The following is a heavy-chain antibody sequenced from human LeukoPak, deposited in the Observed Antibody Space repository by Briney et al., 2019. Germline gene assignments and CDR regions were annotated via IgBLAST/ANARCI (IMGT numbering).Heavy chain of an antibody. CDR2: ISSSGSTI. J-gene: IGHJ6*02. V-gene: IGHV3-11*01. D-gene: IGHD3-10*01. Sequence: GGSLRLSCAASGFTFSDYYMSWIRQAPGKGLEWVSYISSSGSTIYYADSVKGRFTISRDNAKNSLYLQMNSLRAEDTAVYYCARQLGYYYGSGSYYNNYYYGMDVWGQGTTVTVSS. CDR1: GFTFSDYY. CDR3: ARQLGYYYGSGSYYNNYYYGMDV.